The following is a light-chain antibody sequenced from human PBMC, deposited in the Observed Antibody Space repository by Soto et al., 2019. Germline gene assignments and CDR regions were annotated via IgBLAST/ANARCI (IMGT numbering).Light chain of an antibody. CDR2: DGS. V-gene: IGLV2-23*01. CDR3: WSYAGRSTWDVV. Sequence: QSALTQPASVSGSPGQSITISCTGTSSDVGSHNLVSWYRQYPGKAPKLMIYDGSERPSGVSNRFSASKSGNTASLTISGLQAEDEADYYCWSYAGRSTWDVVFGGGTKVTVL. J-gene: IGLJ2*01. CDR1: SSDVGSHNL.